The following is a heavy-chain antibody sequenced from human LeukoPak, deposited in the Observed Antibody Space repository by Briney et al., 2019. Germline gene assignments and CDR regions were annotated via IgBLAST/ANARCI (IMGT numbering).Heavy chain of an antibody. V-gene: IGHV5-51*01. CDR2: IYPGDSDT. CDR1: GYSFSSYW. CDR3: ARRKAAAGHDY. J-gene: IGHJ4*02. D-gene: IGHD6-13*01. Sequence: GESLKISCEGSGYSFSSYWIGWVRQMPGKGLEWMGIIYPGDSDTRYSPSFQGQVTISADKSISTAYLQWSSLKASDTAMYYCARRKAAAGHDYWGQGTLVTVSS.